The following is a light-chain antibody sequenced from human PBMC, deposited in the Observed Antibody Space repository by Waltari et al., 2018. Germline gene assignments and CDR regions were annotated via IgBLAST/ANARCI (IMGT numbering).Light chain of an antibody. CDR1: ISDVGGYNY. V-gene: IGLV2-14*03. Sequence: QSALPQPVSVAGSPGQAITICCTGTISDVGGYNYVAWSQQHPGKAPNLLIYDVTNRPSGVSNRFSGSQSGNTASLTISGLQAEDEADYHCSSFTRSSTLVFGTGTKVTVL. CDR2: DVT. J-gene: IGLJ1*01. CDR3: SSFTRSSTLV.